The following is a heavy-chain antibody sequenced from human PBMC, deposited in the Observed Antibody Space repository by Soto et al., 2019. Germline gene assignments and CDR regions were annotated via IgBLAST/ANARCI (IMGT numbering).Heavy chain of an antibody. J-gene: IGHJ6*03. D-gene: IGHD4-4*01. CDR1: GFTFSSYS. V-gene: IGHV3-48*01. Sequence: GGSLRLSCAASGFTFSSYSMNWVRQAPGKGLEWVSYISSSSSTIYYADSVKGRFTISRDNAKNSLYLQMNSLRAEDTAVYYCARDLSGSKLTYYMDVWGKGTTVTVSS. CDR3: ARDLSGSKLTYYMDV. CDR2: ISSSSSTI.